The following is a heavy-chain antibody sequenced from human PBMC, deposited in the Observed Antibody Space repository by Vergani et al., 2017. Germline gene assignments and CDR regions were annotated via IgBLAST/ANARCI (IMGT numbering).Heavy chain of an antibody. J-gene: IGHJ4*02. CDR1: GDSISSGSYY. D-gene: IGHD2-2*01. CDR2: IYTSGST. Sequence: QVQLQESGPGLVKPSQTLSLTCTVSGDSISSGSYYWSWIRQPAGKGLEWIGRIYTSGSTHYNPSLKSRVTMSVDTSKNQFSLKLSSVTAADTAVYYCARDCSSTSCYSDYWGQGTLVTVSS. V-gene: IGHV4-61*02. CDR3: ARDCSSTSCYSDY.